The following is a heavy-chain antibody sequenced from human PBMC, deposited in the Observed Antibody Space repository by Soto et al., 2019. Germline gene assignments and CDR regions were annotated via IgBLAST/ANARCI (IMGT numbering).Heavy chain of an antibody. J-gene: IGHJ5*02. CDR3: ARDWDIVVVPALGGFDP. CDR2: IWYDGSNK. V-gene: IGHV3-33*01. Sequence: PGGSLRLSXAASGFTFSSYGMHWVRQAPGKGLEWVAVIWYDGSNKYYADSVKGRFTISRDNSKNTLYLQMNSLRAEDTAVYYCARDWDIVVVPALGGFDPWGQGTLVTVSS. D-gene: IGHD2-2*01. CDR1: GFTFSSYG.